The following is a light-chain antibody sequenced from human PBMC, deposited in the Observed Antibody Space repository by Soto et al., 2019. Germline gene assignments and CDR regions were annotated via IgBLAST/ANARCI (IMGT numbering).Light chain of an antibody. Sequence: IVMTQSPATLSVSPGERATLYCRASQSVSSNLAWYQQKPGQAPRLLIYDAYNRATGIPPRFSGSGSGTDFTLTISSLEPEDSAVYYCQQRHMWPITFGQGTRLEIK. CDR2: DAY. J-gene: IGKJ5*01. V-gene: IGKV3-11*01. CDR1: QSVSSN. CDR3: QQRHMWPIT.